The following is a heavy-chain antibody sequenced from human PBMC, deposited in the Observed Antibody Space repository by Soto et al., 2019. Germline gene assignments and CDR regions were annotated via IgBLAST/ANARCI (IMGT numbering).Heavy chain of an antibody. CDR3: ARDGSDFEDDAFDI. V-gene: IGHV3-21*01. CDR1: GFTFSSYS. Sequence: EVQLVESGGGLVKPGGSLRLSCAASGFTFSSYSMNWVRQAPGKGLEWVSSISSSSSYIYYADSVKGRFTISRDNAKNSLYLQMNSLRAEDTAVYYCARDGSDFEDDAFDIWGQGTMVTVSS. CDR2: ISSSSSYI. J-gene: IGHJ3*02.